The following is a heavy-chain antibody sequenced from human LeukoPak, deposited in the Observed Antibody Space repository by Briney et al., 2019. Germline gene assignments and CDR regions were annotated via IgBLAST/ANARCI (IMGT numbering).Heavy chain of an antibody. Sequence: ASVKVSCMASGYTFTTSTIHWVRHAPGQRLEWMGWINAGNGNTKYSQKFQGRVTITRDTSASTAYMELSSLRSEDTAVFYCARANDFWSGHYYGMDVWGQGTTVTVSS. CDR2: INAGNGNT. CDR1: GYTFTTST. J-gene: IGHJ6*02. D-gene: IGHD3-3*01. V-gene: IGHV1-3*01. CDR3: ARANDFWSGHYYGMDV.